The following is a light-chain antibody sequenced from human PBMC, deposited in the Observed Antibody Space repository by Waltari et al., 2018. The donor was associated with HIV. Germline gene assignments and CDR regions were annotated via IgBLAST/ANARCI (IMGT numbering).Light chain of an antibody. V-gene: IGLV2-11*01. CDR1: SSGFGGYNY. Sequence: QSALTQPRSVSGSPGQPVTISCTGTSSGFGGYNYVPWYQQHPNKAPKLMIYDVTKRPSGVPDRFSGSKSGNTASLTISGLQADDEADYYCCAYAGSYTLFGGGTKVTVL. J-gene: IGLJ3*02. CDR3: CAYAGSYTL. CDR2: DVT.